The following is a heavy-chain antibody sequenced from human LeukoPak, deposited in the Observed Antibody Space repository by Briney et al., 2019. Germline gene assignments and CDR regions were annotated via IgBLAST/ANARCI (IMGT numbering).Heavy chain of an antibody. CDR1: GLTLSSYR. Sequence: GGSLRLSCAASGLTLSSYRMSWVRQARGKGLEWVANINQDGSEKYYVDSVKGRFTVSRDNAKNSLYLQMNSLRVEDTAVYYCARGKFDFDYWGQGTLVTVSS. CDR3: ARGKFDFDY. V-gene: IGHV3-7*01. J-gene: IGHJ4*02. CDR2: INQDGSEK. D-gene: IGHD3-16*01.